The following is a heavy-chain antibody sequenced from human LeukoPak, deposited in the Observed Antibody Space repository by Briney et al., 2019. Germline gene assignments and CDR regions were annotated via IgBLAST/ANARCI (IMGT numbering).Heavy chain of an antibody. D-gene: IGHD5-12*01. CDR2: IYPGDSDT. CDR1: GYTFTSYW. Sequence: ESLKISCEGSGYTFTSYWIVWVRQMPGKGLEWMGIIYPGDSDTRYSPSFQGQVTISADKSISTAYLQWSSLKASDTAMYYCARLPGIVATIERYFDYWGQGTLVTVSS. J-gene: IGHJ4*02. V-gene: IGHV5-51*01. CDR3: ARLPGIVATIERYFDY.